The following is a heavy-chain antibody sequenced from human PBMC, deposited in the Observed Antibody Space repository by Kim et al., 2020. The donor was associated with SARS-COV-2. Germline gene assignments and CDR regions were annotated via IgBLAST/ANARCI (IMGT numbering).Heavy chain of an antibody. Sequence: SETLSLTCTVSGGSISSGGYYWSWIRQHPGKGLEWIGYIYYSGRTYYNPSLKSRVTISVDTSKNQFSLKLSSVTAADTAVYYCARDSAADCSGGSCYSGALDYWGQGTLVTVSS. D-gene: IGHD2-15*01. CDR2: IYYSGRT. V-gene: IGHV4-31*03. J-gene: IGHJ4*02. CDR1: GGSISSGGYY. CDR3: ARDSAADCSGGSCYSGALDY.